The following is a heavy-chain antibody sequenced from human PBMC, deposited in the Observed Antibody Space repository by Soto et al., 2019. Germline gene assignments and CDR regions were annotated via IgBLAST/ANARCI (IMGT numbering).Heavy chain of an antibody. V-gene: IGHV3-23*01. CDR2: SAGSGASR. CDR3: VKFRGQAYSYYHMDV. J-gene: IGHJ6*03. Sequence: EVQLLESGGGMVQPGVSLRLACAASGFNFGTYAMGWVRQAPGRGLEWVSSAGSGASRYYADSVRGRFTVSRDTSKSTLHLEMSSLRAEDTALYYCVKFRGQAYSYYHMDVWGKGTTVTVSS. CDR1: GFNFGTYA.